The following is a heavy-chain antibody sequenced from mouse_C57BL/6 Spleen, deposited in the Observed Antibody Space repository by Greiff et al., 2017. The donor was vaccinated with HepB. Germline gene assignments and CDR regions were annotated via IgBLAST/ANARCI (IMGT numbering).Heavy chain of an antibody. J-gene: IGHJ4*01. V-gene: IGHV5-17*01. CDR2: ISSGSSTI. Sequence: EVQLVESGGGLVKPGGSLKLSCAASGFTFSDYGMHWVRQAPEKGLEWVAYISSGSSTIYYADTVKGRFTISRDNAKNTLFLQMTSLRSEDTAMYYCARPNYYSGSSYYYAMDYWGQGASVTVSS. CDR3: ARPNYYSGSSYYYAMDY. D-gene: IGHD1-1*01. CDR1: GFTFSDYG.